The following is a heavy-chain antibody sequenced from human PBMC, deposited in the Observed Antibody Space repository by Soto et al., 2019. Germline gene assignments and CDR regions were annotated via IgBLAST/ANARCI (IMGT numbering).Heavy chain of an antibody. J-gene: IGHJ4*02. V-gene: IGHV1-69*01. CDR1: GGIFSSYA. Sequence: QVQLVQSGAEVKKPGSSVKVSCKASGGIFSSYAISWVRQAPGQGLEWMGGIIPIFGTANYAQKFQGRVTITADESTTTAYMELSSLRSEDTAVYYCARDFSGRTYNSGSGTYYNVGEYDYWGPGTLVTVSS. CDR3: ARDFSGRTYNSGSGTYYNVGEYDY. CDR2: IIPIFGTA. D-gene: IGHD3-10*01.